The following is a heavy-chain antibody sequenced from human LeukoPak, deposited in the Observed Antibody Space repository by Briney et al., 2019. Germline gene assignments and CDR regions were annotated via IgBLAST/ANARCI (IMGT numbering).Heavy chain of an antibody. J-gene: IGHJ6*03. Sequence: SETLSLTCTVSGGSISSYYWSWIRQPPGKGLEWIGYIYYSGSTNYNPSLKSRVTISVDTSKNQFSLKLSSVTAADTAVYYCARDRNYHCSSTSCYGSYYMDVWGKGTTVTVSS. CDR3: ARDRNYHCSSTSCYGSYYMDV. V-gene: IGHV4-59*08. CDR2: IYYSGST. CDR1: GGSISSYY. D-gene: IGHD2-2*01.